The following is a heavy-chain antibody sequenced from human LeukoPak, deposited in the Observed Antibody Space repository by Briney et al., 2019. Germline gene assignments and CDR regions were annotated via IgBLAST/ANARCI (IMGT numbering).Heavy chain of an antibody. CDR2: TYVSGNT. D-gene: IGHD1-26*01. CDR3: AREVGS. V-gene: IGHV3-66*01. J-gene: IGHJ5*02. CDR1: GFTVSDNC. Sequence: GGSLRLSCAASGFTVSDNCISWVRQAPGKGLKWVSVTYVSGNTYYADPVKGRFSISRDTSKNTLYLQMTSLRVEDSAVYYCAREVGSWGQGTLVIVSS.